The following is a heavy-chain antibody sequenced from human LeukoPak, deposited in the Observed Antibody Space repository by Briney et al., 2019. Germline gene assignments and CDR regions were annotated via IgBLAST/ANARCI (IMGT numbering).Heavy chain of an antibody. D-gene: IGHD3-22*01. CDR2: ISGSGGST. CDR3: AKLPVEYYYDSSGYWDY. Sequence: PWGSLRLSCAASGFTFSSYAMSWVRQAPGKGLEWVSAISGSGGSTYYADSVKGRFTISRDNSKNTLYLQMNSLRAEDTAVYYCAKLPVEYYYDSSGYWDYWGQGTLVTVSS. V-gene: IGHV3-23*01. CDR1: GFTFSSYA. J-gene: IGHJ4*02.